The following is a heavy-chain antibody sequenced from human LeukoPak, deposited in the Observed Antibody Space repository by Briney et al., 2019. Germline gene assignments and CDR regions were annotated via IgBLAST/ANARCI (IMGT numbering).Heavy chain of an antibody. CDR3: ARDPPNYRGYCSGGACYSGMDV. V-gene: IGHV3-33*01. CDR2: IWDDGANV. D-gene: IGHD2-15*01. Sequence: PGGSLRLSCAASGFIFSNYGMHWVRQAPGKGLEWVAIIWDDGANVYYADSVKGRFTISRDNSKNTLYLQMNSLRAADTAVYYCARDPPNYRGYCSGGACYSGMDVWGQGTTVTVSS. J-gene: IGHJ6*02. CDR1: GFIFSNYG.